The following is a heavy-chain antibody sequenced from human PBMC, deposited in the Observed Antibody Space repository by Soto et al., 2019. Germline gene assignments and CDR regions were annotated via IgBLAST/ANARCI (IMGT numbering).Heavy chain of an antibody. V-gene: IGHV3-23*01. CDR1: GFTFSSYA. CDR2: ISSNGGNT. D-gene: IGHD4-17*01. Sequence: EVQVLESGGGLVQPGGSLSLSCAASGFTFSSYALTWVRQAPGKGLEWVSAISSNGGNTYYADSVKGRFTLSRDNSKNTLYLQMNSLRAEDTAAYYCAKVAVMFGDYRNFDSRGQGTLVTVSS. CDR3: AKVAVMFGDYRNFDS. J-gene: IGHJ4*02.